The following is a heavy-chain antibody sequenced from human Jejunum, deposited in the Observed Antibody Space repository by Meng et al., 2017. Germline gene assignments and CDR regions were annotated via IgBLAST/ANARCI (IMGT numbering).Heavy chain of an antibody. CDR3: AKHGGYYQHY. CDR2: IDHRGSP. Sequence: QLQRQGSGPGLVKPSGTLSLTCTGSGDSITTNTYWSWVRQSPEKGLEWIGQIDHRGSPYYNPSLKSRVTMSVDKSKSQVSLQLTSVTAADTAVYYCAKHGGYYQHYWGQGTLVTVSS. V-gene: IGHV4-4*02. CDR1: GDSITTNTY. J-gene: IGHJ4*02. D-gene: IGHD3-22*01.